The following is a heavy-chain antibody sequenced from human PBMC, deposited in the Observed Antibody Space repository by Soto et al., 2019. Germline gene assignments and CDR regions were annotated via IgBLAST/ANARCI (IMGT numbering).Heavy chain of an antibody. D-gene: IGHD5-12*01. Sequence: SQTLSLTCASSGDSVSRNTASWNWIRQSPSRGLEWLGRTYFRSKWYNDYAVSVKSRIIINPDTSNNQFSLQLNSVTPEDPAVYFREKGENLGPKTGYAFDPWGQGIMVTVSS. CDR1: GDSVSRNTAS. CDR3: EKGENLGPKTGYAFDP. CDR2: TYFRSKWYN. J-gene: IGHJ5*02. V-gene: IGHV6-1*01.